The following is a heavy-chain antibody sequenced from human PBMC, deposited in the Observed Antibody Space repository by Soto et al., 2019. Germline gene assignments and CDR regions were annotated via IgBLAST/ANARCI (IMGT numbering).Heavy chain of an antibody. V-gene: IGHV4-39*01. J-gene: IGHJ4*02. D-gene: IGHD3-10*01. CDR1: GGSISSSSYY. CDR3: ATRSMVRGVITQSFDY. CDR2: IYYSGST. Sequence: QLQLQESGPGLVKPSETLSLTCTVSGGSISSSSYYWGWILQPPGKGLERIGSIYYSGSTNYNPSLKSRVTISVDTSKNQFSLKLSSVTAADTSVYYCATRSMVRGVITQSFDYWGQGTLVTVSS.